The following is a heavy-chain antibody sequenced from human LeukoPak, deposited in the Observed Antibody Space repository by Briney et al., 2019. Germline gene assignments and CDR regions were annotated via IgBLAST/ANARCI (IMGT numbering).Heavy chain of an antibody. CDR1: GVSISGSYYY. CDR2: IYYSGST. D-gene: IGHD1-26*01. CDR3: VKGGGYGLIDY. Sequence: TSETLSLTCAVSGVSISGSYYYWGWIRQPPGKGLEWIGNIYYSGSTYYNASLQSRVTISIDTSKNQFSLRLNSVTAADTAMYFCVKGGGYGLIDYWGQGTLVTVSS. J-gene: IGHJ4*02. V-gene: IGHV4-39*01.